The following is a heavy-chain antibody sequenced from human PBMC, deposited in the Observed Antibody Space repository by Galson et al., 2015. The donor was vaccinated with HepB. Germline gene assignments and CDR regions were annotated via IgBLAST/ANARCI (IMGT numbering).Heavy chain of an antibody. V-gene: IGHV4-4*07. CDR2: IHTSGST. J-gene: IGHJ6*03. CDR3: AREGDFWSGYPYYYYYYMDV. D-gene: IGHD3-3*01. CDR1: GGSISGYY. Sequence: TLSLTCTVSGGSISGYYWSWIRQPAGKGLEWIGRIHTSGSTNYNPSLKSRVTMSVDTSKNQFSLRLSSVTAADTAVYYCAREGDFWSGYPYYYYYYMDVWDKGTTVTVSS.